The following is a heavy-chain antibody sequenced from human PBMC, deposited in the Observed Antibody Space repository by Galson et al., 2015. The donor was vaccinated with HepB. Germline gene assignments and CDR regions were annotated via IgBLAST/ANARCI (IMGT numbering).Heavy chain of an antibody. CDR1: GVTFDDYT. CDR2: ISWDGVTT. Sequence: SLRLSCAASGVTFDDYTMHWVRQAPGEGLEWVSVISWDGVTTYYADSVKGRFTVSRDNSKHSLFLQMNSLRTQDTALYYCVKDLTYYYGSGISRAYGLDVWGQGTPVTVAS. CDR3: VKDLTYYYGSGISRAYGLDV. D-gene: IGHD3-10*01. V-gene: IGHV3-43*01. J-gene: IGHJ6*02.